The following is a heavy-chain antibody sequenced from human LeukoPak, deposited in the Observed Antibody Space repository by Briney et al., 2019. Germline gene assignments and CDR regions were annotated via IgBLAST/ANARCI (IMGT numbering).Heavy chain of an antibody. D-gene: IGHD5-18*01. CDR1: GGSISSSSAY. CDR2: SYYSKNT. J-gene: IGHJ4*02. Sequence: NPSETLSLTCTVSGGSISSSSAYWGWIRQPPGKGLEWIGSSYYSKNTYYNPSLKSRVTISADTSKNQFSLTLGSVSATDTAVYYCVSPRGFSYGYFDYWGQGTLVTVSS. CDR3: VSPRGFSYGYFDY. V-gene: IGHV4-39*01.